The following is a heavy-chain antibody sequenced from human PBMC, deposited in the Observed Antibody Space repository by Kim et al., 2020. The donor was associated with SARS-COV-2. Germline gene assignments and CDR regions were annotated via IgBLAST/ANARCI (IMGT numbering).Heavy chain of an antibody. V-gene: IGHV3-23*01. D-gene: IGHD1-26*01. J-gene: IGHJ3*01. CDR1: GFNFDTYP. Sequence: GGSLRLSCAAFGFNFDTYPMTWVRQAPGKGLEWVAGISVSGVNTYYADSMRGRFTISRDNAMNILFLQMDSLRAEDSALYYCAKDVSADYSDDAFDLWGHGTMVTVSA. CDR3: AKDVSADYSDDAFDL. CDR2: ISVSGVNT.